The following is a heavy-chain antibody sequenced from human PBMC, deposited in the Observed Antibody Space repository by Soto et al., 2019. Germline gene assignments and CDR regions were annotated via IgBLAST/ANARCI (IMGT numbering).Heavy chain of an antibody. Sequence: EVQLVESGGDLVQPGGSLRLSCAGSGFTFSGSAIHWVRQASGKGLEWVGRIRSKGKNYATEYAASVKGRFAISRDDSMNTAYLQMNSLKADDTALYYCTRQRYDQGTSSSSWYEGPNYGMEVWGRGTTVTVSS. J-gene: IGHJ6*02. D-gene: IGHD6-13*01. CDR1: GFTFSGSA. CDR3: TRQRYDQGTSSSSWYEGPNYGMEV. CDR2: IRSKGKNYAT. V-gene: IGHV3-73*02.